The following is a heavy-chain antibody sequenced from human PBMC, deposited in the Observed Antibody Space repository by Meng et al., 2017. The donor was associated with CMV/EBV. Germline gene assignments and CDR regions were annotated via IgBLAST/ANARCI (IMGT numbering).Heavy chain of an antibody. J-gene: IGHJ6*02. CDR1: GFTVSSNY. V-gene: IGHV3-53*01. D-gene: IGHD2-2*01. CDR2: IYSGGST. CDR3: AIDCVVVAAAPDYYGMDV. Sequence: GGSLRLSCAASGFTVSSNYMSWVRQAPGKGLEWVSVIYSGGSTYFADSVKVRFTISRDNSKNTLYLQMNSLRAEDTAGEYCAIDCVVVAAAPDYYGMDVWGQGTTVTVSS.